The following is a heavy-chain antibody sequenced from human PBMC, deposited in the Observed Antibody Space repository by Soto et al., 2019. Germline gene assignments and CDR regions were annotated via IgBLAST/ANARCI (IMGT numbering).Heavy chain of an antibody. V-gene: IGHV4-34*01. CDR2: INHSGST. J-gene: IGHJ4*02. D-gene: IGHD5-18*01. Sequence: SETLYLTCALNSEAFIVYYWTWIPQTTGKGLEWIKAINHSGSTNYNPSHKSRENISVEKSKNHISLKLSSVTAADTAVYYCARGRGIQLWLPQVIFDYWGQGTLVTVS. CDR1: SEAFIVYY. CDR3: ARGRGIQLWLPQVIFDY.